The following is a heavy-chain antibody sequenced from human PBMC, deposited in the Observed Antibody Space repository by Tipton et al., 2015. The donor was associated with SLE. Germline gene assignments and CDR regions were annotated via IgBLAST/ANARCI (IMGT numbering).Heavy chain of an antibody. D-gene: IGHD6-6*01. V-gene: IGHV4-4*09. CDR3: ARWSGYSSSSALR. J-gene: IGHJ4*02. CDR2: IYTSGST. CDR1: GGSISSYY. Sequence: TLSLTCTVSGGSISSYYWSWIRQPPGKGLEWIGYIYTSGSTNYNPSLKSRVTISVDTSKNQFSLKLSSVTAADTAVYYCARWSGYSSSSALRWGQGTLVTVSS.